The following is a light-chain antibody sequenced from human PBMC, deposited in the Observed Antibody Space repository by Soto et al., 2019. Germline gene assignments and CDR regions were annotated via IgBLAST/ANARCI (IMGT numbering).Light chain of an antibody. CDR3: AAWDDSLNGVV. Sequence: QSVLTQPPSVSETPGQRVTISSSGSRSNIGDNPVNWYQHLPGKAPKLLIYYDDLMPSGVSARFSGSKSGTSASLAISGLQSEDEADYYCAAWDDSLNGVVFGGGTKLTVL. J-gene: IGLJ2*01. V-gene: IGLV1-36*01. CDR1: RSNIGDNP. CDR2: YDD.